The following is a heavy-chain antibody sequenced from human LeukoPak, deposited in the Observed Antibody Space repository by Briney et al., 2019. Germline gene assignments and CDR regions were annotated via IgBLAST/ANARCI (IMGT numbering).Heavy chain of an antibody. J-gene: IGHJ4*02. V-gene: IGHV4-59*01. CDR1: GGSISSYY. D-gene: IGHD2-15*01. Sequence: SETLSLTCTVSGGSISSYYWSWIRQPPGKGLEWIGYIYHSGSTNYNPSLKSRVAQSVDTSKSQFSMKLRSVTAADTAVYYCARVSCSGGNCYFDYWGQGTLVTVSS. CDR2: IYHSGST. CDR3: ARVSCSGGNCYFDY.